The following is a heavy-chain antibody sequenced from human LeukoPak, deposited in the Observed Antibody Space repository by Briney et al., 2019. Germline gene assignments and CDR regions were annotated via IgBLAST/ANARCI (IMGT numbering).Heavy chain of an antibody. CDR2: IRSNGDTT. CDR1: GFTFSSIA. D-gene: IGHD1-1*01. V-gene: IGHV3-23*01. Sequence: GGSLRLSCAASGFTFSSIAMAWVRQAPGKGLEWVSTIRSNGDTTYNADSVKGRFTISRDNSKNTLYLQLNSLRVGDTAIYYCAKGQELDDGVFDSWGQGTLVTVSS. J-gene: IGHJ4*02. CDR3: AKGQELDDGVFDS.